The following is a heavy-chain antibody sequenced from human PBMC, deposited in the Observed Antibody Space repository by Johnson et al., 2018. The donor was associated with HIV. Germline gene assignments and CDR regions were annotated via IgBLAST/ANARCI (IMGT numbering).Heavy chain of an antibody. Sequence: VQLVESGGGVVQPGGSLRLSCAASGFTVSSNYMSWVRQAPGKGLEWVSVINTGGGTYYADSVKGRFTMSRDNSKNTLYLQMNSLRAEDTAVYYCARGSYNFWSGEREAFDIWGQGTMVTVSA. V-gene: IGHV3-66*02. J-gene: IGHJ3*02. CDR1: GFTVSSNY. CDR3: ARGSYNFWSGEREAFDI. CDR2: INTGGGT. D-gene: IGHD3-3*01.